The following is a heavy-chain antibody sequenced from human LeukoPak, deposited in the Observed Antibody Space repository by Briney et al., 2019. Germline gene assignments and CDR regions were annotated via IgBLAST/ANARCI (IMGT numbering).Heavy chain of an antibody. V-gene: IGHV3-23*01. D-gene: IGHD2-2*01. J-gene: IGHJ4*02. CDR3: AKVGVPATMELGTRGVATTIELDY. CDR2: ITASGGTT. Sequence: GGSLRLSCAASGFTFSSYGMSWVRQAPGKGLEWVSSITASGGTTYYADSVKGRFTISRDNSKNTLYLQMNSLRAEDTAVFYCAKVGVPATMELGTRGVATTIELDYWGQGTLVTVSS. CDR1: GFTFSSYG.